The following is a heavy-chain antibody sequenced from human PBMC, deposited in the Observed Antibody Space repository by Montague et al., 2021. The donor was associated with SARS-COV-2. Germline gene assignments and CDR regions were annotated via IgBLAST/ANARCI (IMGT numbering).Heavy chain of an antibody. V-gene: IGHV3-23*01. CDR2: LTADFTP. CDR1: GFDFNTYA. CDR3: AKGRTVVATISPFDY. J-gene: IGHJ4*02. D-gene: IGHD5-12*01. Sequence: SLRLSCAASGFDFNTYAMSWVRQAPGAGLDWVSALTADFTPHYADSVKGRFTVSRDNSKNTLYLQMNSLRAEDTAVYYCAKGRTVVATISPFDYWGQGTLVTVSS.